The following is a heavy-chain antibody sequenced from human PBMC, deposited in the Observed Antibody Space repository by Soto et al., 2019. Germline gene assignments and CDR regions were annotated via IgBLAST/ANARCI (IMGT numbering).Heavy chain of an antibody. CDR1: GFTFSNPW. CDR3: ATDLSICAGSSLGAYDFDS. CDR2: GQSKADGEPG. D-gene: IGHD6-6*01. Sequence: EVQLVESGGGLVKPGGSLRLACAASGFTFSNPWMNWVRQAPGKCLEWVGVGQSKADGEPGEYAVPVKGRFNISRDDSKTTLYLQMTSVKPEDTDMYYCATDLSICAGSSLGAYDFDSWGQGTLVTVSS. V-gene: IGHV3-15*01. J-gene: IGHJ4*02.